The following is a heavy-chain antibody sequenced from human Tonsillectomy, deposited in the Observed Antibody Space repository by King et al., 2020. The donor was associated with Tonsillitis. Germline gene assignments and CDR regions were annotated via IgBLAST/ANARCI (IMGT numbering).Heavy chain of an antibody. CDR2: ISGSGGST. J-gene: IGHJ4*02. Sequence: VQLVESGGGLVQPGGSLRLSCAASGFTFSSYAMSWVRQAPGKGLEWVSAISGSGGSTYYADSVKGRFTISRDNSKNTLYLQMNSLRAEDTAVYYCAKTGTRGGVRGGMRHFDYWGQGTLVSVSS. CDR1: GFTFSSYA. V-gene: IGHV3-23*04. D-gene: IGHD3-10*01. CDR3: AKTGTRGGVRGGMRHFDY.